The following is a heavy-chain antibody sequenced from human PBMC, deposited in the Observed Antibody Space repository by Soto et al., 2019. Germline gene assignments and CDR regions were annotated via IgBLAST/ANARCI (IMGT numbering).Heavy chain of an antibody. Sequence: QVQLQESGPGLVKPSETLSLTCTVSGDSIGSGDYWWSWIRQSPGKGLEWIGYISYSGSTYYNPSLRSRGAISVDTSKNQFYVMLTSVTASDTAVYYCARAISGWYFDYWGQGALGAVSA. D-gene: IGHD6-19*01. J-gene: IGHJ4*02. CDR2: ISYSGST. V-gene: IGHV4-30-4*01. CDR3: ARAISGWYFDY. CDR1: GDSIGSGDYW.